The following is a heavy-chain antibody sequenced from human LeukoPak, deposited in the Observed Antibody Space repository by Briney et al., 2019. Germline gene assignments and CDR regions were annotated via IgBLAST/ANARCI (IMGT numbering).Heavy chain of an antibody. V-gene: IGHV4-34*01. J-gene: IGHJ4*02. CDR1: GGSFSGYY. CDR3: ARLSRYSGYDSDY. D-gene: IGHD5-12*01. CDR2: IYYSGST. Sequence: SATLSLTCAVYGGSFSGYYWSWIRQPPGKGLEWIGSIYYSGSTYYNPSLKSRVTISVDTSKNQFSLKLSSVTAADTAVYYCARLSRYSGYDSDYWGQGTLVTVSS.